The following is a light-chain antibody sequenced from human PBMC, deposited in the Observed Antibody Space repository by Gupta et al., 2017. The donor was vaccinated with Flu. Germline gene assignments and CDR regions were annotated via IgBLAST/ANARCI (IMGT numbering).Light chain of an antibody. V-gene: IGKV1-39*01. CDR3: QQCDMDPYN. Sequence: DFPMTQSPSSLSASVGDRVIITCRASQRINNYLNWYQQRPWKAPKVLISAASSLQGGVPSRFSGSGSGTDFTRTISSLKPEDFATSYCQQCDMDPYNFGQGTKLEIK. CDR2: AAS. CDR1: QRINNY. J-gene: IGKJ2*01.